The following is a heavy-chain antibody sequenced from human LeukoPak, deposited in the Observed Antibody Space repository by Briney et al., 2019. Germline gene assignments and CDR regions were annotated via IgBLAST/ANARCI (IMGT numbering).Heavy chain of an antibody. CDR1: GFTFSSYA. J-gene: IGHJ4*02. V-gene: IGHV3-30-3*01. CDR2: ISYDGSNK. D-gene: IGHD1-26*01. Sequence: GGSLRLSCAASGFTFSSYAMHWVRQAPGKGLEWVAVISYDGSNKYYADSVKGRFTISRDNSKNTLYLQMNSLRAEDTAVYYCARDLSGELPYFDYWGQGTLVTVSS. CDR3: ARDLSGELPYFDY.